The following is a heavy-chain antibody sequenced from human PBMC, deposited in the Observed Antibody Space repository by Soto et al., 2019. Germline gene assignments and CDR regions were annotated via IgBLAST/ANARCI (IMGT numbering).Heavy chain of an antibody. D-gene: IGHD5-18*01. CDR1: CYTFTSYG. V-gene: IGHV1-18*01. CDR2: ISAYNGNT. J-gene: IGHJ5*02. CDR3: ARGGYSYGYWFDT. Sequence: GASVKVSCKARCYTFTSYGIRLLRHSPGQGLEWMGWISAYNGNTNYAQKLQGRVTMTTDTSTSTAYMELRSLRSDDTAVYYCARGGYSYGYWFDTWGQGTLVTVSS.